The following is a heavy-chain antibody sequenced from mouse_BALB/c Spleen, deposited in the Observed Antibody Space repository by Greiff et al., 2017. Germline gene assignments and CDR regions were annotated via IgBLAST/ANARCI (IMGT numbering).Heavy chain of an antibody. J-gene: IGHJ3*01. CDR2: ISYSGST. CDR3: ARCGSSSWFAY. Sequence: DVKLQESGPGLVKPSQSLSLTCTVTGYSITSDYAWNWIRQFPGNKLEWMGYISYSGSTSYNPSLKSRISITRDTSKNQFFLQLNSVTTEDTATYYCARCGSSSWFAYWGQGTLVTVSA. D-gene: IGHD1-1*01. V-gene: IGHV3-2*02. CDR1: GYSITSDYA.